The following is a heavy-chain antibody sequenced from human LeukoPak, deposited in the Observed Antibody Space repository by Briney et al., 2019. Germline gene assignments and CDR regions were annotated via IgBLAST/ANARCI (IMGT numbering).Heavy chain of an antibody. J-gene: IGHJ6*02. CDR3: AKDTGLYDFWSYYGMDV. CDR2: ISWNSGSI. CDR1: GFTFDDYA. V-gene: IGHV3-9*01. Sequence: GGSLRLSCAASGFTFDDYAMHWVRQAPGKGLEWVSGISWNSGSIGYADSVKGRFTISRDNAKNSLYLQMNSLRAEDTALYYCAKDTGLYDFWSYYGMDVWGQGTTVTVSS. D-gene: IGHD3-3*01.